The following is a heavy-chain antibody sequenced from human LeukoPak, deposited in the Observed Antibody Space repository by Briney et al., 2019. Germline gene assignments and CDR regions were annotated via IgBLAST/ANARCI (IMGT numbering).Heavy chain of an antibody. D-gene: IGHD1-1*01. CDR1: GYSFTSYW. J-gene: IGHJ5*02. CDR2: IYPGDSDT. V-gene: IGHV5-51*01. CDR3: ARSRLPNEDNWFDP. Sequence: GESLKISCKGSGYSFTSYWIGWARQMPGKGLEWMGIIYPGDSDTRYSPSFQGQVTISADKSISTAYLQWSSLKASDPAMYYCARSRLPNEDNWFDPWGQGTLVTVSS.